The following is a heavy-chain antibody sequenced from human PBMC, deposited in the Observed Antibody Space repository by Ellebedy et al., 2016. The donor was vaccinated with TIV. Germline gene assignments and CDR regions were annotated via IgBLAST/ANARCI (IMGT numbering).Heavy chain of an antibody. CDR2: ISSTGSYI. J-gene: IGHJ6*02. D-gene: IGHD4-17*01. V-gene: IGHV3-21*01. Sequence: GESLKISCAASGFTFSSYEMNWVRQAPGKGLEWVSSISSTGSYIYYADSVKGRFTISGDNAKNSLYLQMNSLRAEDTAVYYCARDYSPGDYPGYYFYGMDVWGQGTTVTVSS. CDR3: ARDYSPGDYPGYYFYGMDV. CDR1: GFTFSSYE.